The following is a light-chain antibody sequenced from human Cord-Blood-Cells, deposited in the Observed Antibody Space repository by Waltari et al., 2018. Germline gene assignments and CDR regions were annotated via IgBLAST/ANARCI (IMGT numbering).Light chain of an antibody. J-gene: IGLJ2*01. CDR2: DLS. V-gene: IGLV2-14*01. Sequence: QSALTQPASVSGSPGQSITISCTGPSSDVGGYNYVSWYQQHPGKAPKLMIYDLSKRPSGVSDRCSGSKSGSTAALTISGLQAEDEADYYCSSYTSSSTYVVFGGGTKLTVL. CDR3: SSYTSSSTYVV. CDR1: SSDVGGYNY.